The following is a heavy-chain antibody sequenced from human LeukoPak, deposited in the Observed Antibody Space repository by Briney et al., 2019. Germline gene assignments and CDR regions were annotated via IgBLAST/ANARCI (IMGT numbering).Heavy chain of an antibody. CDR2: IYYRGNT. J-gene: IGHJ4*02. D-gene: IGHD3-9*01. CDR3: ARLDYDILTGNYRFDY. Sequence: SETLSLTCTVSGGSISSYYWSWIRQPPGKGLEWIEYIYYRGNTNYNPSLKSRVAISVDTSKNQFSLKLSSVTAADTAVYYCARLDYDILTGNYRFDYWGQGTLVTVSS. CDR1: GGSISSYY. V-gene: IGHV4-59*08.